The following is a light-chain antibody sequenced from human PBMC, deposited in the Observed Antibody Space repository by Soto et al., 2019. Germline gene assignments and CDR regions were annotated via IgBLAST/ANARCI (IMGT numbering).Light chain of an antibody. CDR1: SSDVGGYNY. CDR2: DVS. CDR3: SSYTGSSPS. V-gene: IGLV2-14*01. Sequence: QSVLTQPASVPGSPGQSITISCTGTSSDVGGYNYVSWYQQHPGKAPKLMIYDVSNRPSGVSNRFSGSKSGNTASLTISGLQAEDEADYYCSSYTGSSPSFGTGTKVTVL. J-gene: IGLJ1*01.